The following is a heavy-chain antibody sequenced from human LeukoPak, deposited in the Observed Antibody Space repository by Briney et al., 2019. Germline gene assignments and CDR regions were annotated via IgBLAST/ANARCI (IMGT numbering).Heavy chain of an antibody. CDR3: AELGITMIGGV. D-gene: IGHD3-10*02. J-gene: IGHJ6*04. CDR2: ISSSGSTI. CDR1: GFTFSSYE. Sequence: GGSLRLSCAASGFTFSSYELNWVRPAPGKGLEWVSYISSSGSTIYYADSVKGRFTISRDNAKNSLYLQMNSLRAEDTAVYYCAELGITMIGGVWGKGTTVTISS. V-gene: IGHV3-48*03.